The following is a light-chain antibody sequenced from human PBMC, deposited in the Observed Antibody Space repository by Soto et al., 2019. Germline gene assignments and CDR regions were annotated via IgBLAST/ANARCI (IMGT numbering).Light chain of an antibody. Sequence: IVMTQAPATLSLSPGGKATLSCRASQSISNNFAWFQQKPGQVPRLLIYGASNRATGVSARFSGSGSGTEFTLTISSLQSEDFAVYYCLQYHYWWTFGQGTKVDIK. CDR2: GAS. V-gene: IGKV3-15*01. J-gene: IGKJ1*01. CDR3: LQYHYWWT. CDR1: QSISNN.